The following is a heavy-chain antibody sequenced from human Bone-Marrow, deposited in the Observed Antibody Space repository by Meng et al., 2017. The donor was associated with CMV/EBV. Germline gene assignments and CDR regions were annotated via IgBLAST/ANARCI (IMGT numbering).Heavy chain of an antibody. Sequence: SEPRSLTCAVYGGSFSSYYWGWIRQPPGKGLEWIGSIYYSGSTYYNPSLKSRVTISVDTSKNQFSLKLSSVSAADTAVYYCARDLYDSSGYYPRNDAFDIWGQGTMVTVSS. V-gene: IGHV4-39*07. D-gene: IGHD3-22*01. CDR1: GGSFSSYY. CDR3: ARDLYDSSGYYPRNDAFDI. CDR2: IYYSGST. J-gene: IGHJ3*02.